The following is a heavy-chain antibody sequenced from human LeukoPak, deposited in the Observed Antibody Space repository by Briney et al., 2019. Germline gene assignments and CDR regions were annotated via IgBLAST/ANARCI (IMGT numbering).Heavy chain of an antibody. Sequence: ASVTVSCKASGYTFTSYAMHWVRQAPGQRREWMGWINAGNGNTKYSQKFQGRVTITRDTSASTAYMELSSLRSEDTAVYYCARDPVCGGDCYFGPVDYWGQGTLVTVSS. J-gene: IGHJ4*02. CDR2: INAGNGNT. V-gene: IGHV1-3*01. CDR1: GYTFTSYA. D-gene: IGHD2-21*02. CDR3: ARDPVCGGDCYFGPVDY.